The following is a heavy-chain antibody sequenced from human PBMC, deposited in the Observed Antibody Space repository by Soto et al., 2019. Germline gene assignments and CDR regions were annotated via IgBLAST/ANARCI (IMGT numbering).Heavy chain of an antibody. Sequence: QMQLVQSGPEVKKPGTSVKVSCKASGFTFTSSAVQWVRQARGQRLEWIGWIVVGSGNTNYAQKFQERVTITRDMSTSTAYMELSSLRSEDTAVYYCAAERCPDAFDIWGQGTMVTVSS. CDR3: AAERCPDAFDI. CDR2: IVVGSGNT. CDR1: GFTFTSSA. D-gene: IGHD3-3*01. J-gene: IGHJ3*02. V-gene: IGHV1-58*01.